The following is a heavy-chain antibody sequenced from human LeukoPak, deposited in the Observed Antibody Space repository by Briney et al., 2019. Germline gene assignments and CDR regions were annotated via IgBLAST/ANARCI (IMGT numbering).Heavy chain of an antibody. CDR3: ARGSSSWYRGDWFDP. J-gene: IGHJ5*02. CDR1: GFTFSSYE. CDR2: ISSSSSTI. Sequence: GGSLRLSCAASGFTFSSYEMNWVRQAPGKGLEWVSYISSSSSTIYYADSVKGRFTISRDNAKNSLYLQMNSLRAEDTAVYYCARGSSSWYRGDWFDPWGQGTLVTVSS. V-gene: IGHV3-48*01. D-gene: IGHD6-13*01.